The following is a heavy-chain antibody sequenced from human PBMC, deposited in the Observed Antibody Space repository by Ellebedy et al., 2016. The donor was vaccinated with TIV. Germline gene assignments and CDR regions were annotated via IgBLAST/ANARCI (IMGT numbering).Heavy chain of an antibody. CDR2: IYYSRNT. Sequence: MPSETLSLTCTVSGGSISSGDSYWSWIRQTPGQGLEWIGYIYYSRNTYYNPSLKSRITISVDTSKNQFSLKLSSVTAADTAVYYCARDAYGYGLVEYWGQGTLVTVSS. CDR1: GGSISSGDSY. V-gene: IGHV4-30-4*01. D-gene: IGHD5-18*01. J-gene: IGHJ4*02. CDR3: ARDAYGYGLVEY.